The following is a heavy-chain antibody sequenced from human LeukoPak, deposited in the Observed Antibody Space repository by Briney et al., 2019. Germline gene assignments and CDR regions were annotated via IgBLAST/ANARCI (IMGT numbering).Heavy chain of an antibody. J-gene: IGHJ4*02. CDR2: ISGSGGST. Sequence: GGSLRLSCAASGFTFSSYAMSWVRQAPGKGLEWVSAISGSGGSTYYADSVKGRFTISRDNSKNTLYLQMNSLRAEDTAVYYCAKEPLYYYDSSGYYFDYWGQGTLVTVSS. CDR1: GFTFSSYA. D-gene: IGHD3-22*01. V-gene: IGHV3-23*01. CDR3: AKEPLYYYDSSGYYFDY.